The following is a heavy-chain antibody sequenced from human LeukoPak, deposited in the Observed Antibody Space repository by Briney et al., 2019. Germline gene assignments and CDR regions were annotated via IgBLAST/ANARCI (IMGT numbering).Heavy chain of an antibody. Sequence: GGSLRLSCAASGFTFSSHAMSWVRQAPGKGLEWVSTISGSGDSTNYADSVKGRFTISRDNSKNRLYLQMSSLRADDTAMYYCAKLIVGARSLFDFRGQGILVTVSS. V-gene: IGHV3-23*01. D-gene: IGHD1-26*01. CDR2: ISGSGDST. J-gene: IGHJ4*02. CDR3: AKLIVGARSLFDF. CDR1: GFTFSSHA.